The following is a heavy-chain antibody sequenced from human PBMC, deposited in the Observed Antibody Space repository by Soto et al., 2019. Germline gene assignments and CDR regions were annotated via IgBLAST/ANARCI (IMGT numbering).Heavy chain of an antibody. J-gene: IGHJ5*02. V-gene: IGHV4-4*07. CDR2: IYTSGST. CDR1: GGSISSYY. Sequence: SETLSLTCTVSGGSISSYYWSWIRQPAGKGLEWIGRIYTSGSTNYNPSLKSRATMSVDTSKNQFSLKLSSVTAADTAVYYCARDLGSTYYDILTGYYQYNWFDPWGQGALVTVS. CDR3: ARDLGSTYYDILTGYYQYNWFDP. D-gene: IGHD3-9*01.